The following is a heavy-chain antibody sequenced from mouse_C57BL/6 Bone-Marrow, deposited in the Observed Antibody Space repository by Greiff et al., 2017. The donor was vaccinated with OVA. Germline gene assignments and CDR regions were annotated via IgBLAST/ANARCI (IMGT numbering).Heavy chain of an antibody. Sequence: DVKLQESGPGLVKPSQSLSLTCSVTGYSITSGYSWNWIRQFPGNKLEWMGYISYDGSNNYNPSLKNRISITRDTSKNQFFLKLNSVTTEDTATYYCARGYDYALWYFDVWGTGTTVTVSS. CDR3: ARGYDYALWYFDV. CDR1: GYSITSGYS. CDR2: ISYDGSN. V-gene: IGHV3-6*01. J-gene: IGHJ1*03. D-gene: IGHD2-4*01.